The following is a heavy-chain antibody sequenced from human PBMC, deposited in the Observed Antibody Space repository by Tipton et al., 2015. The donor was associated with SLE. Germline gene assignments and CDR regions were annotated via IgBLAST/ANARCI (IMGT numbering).Heavy chain of an antibody. CDR3: AVITGTYGDWYFDL. Sequence: TLSLTCTVSGGSISSSSYYWNWIRQPPGKGLEWIGYIYYSGSTNYNPSLKSRVTISVDTSKNQFSLKLSSVTAADTAVYYSAVITGTYGDWYFDLWGRGTLVTVSS. CDR1: GGSISSSSYY. V-gene: IGHV4-61*05. D-gene: IGHD1-7*01. CDR2: IYYSGST. J-gene: IGHJ2*01.